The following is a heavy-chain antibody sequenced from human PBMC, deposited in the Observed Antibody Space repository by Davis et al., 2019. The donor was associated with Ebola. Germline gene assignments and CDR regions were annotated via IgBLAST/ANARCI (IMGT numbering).Heavy chain of an antibody. CDR2: ICSDGTI. CDR3: ARDLGYYGSGNTFF. CDR1: GFTVSNKY. V-gene: IGHV3-53*01. J-gene: IGHJ4*02. Sequence: GESLKISCAASGFTVSNKYMTWVRQAPGKGLEWVSVICSDGTIYYADSVKGRFTISRDNSKNTLYLQMNSLRAEDTAVYYCARDLGYYGSGNTFFWGQGTLVTVSS. D-gene: IGHD3-10*01.